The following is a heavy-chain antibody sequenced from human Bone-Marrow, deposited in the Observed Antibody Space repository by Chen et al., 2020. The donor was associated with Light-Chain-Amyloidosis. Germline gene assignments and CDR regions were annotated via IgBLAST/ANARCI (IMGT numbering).Heavy chain of an antibody. CDR1: GDSINSSPYF. CDR2: VFSTGTT. J-gene: IGHJ5*02. CDR3: ARHPRYLDWFDP. V-gene: IGHV4-39*01. Sequence: QLQLQESGPGLVKPSETLSLTCTVSGDSINSSPYFWGWIRQSPGNGLEWIGTVFSTGTTYYNPSLKSRXXXXXXXXXXXXXXXXXXXXXAXTAVYYCARHPRYLDWFDPWGQGTLVIVSS. D-gene: IGHD3-10*01.